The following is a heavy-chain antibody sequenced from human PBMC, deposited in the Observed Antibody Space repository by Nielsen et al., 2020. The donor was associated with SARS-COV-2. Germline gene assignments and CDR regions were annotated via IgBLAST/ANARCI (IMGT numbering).Heavy chain of an antibody. CDR1: GFTFSSYG. Sequence: GESLKISCAAPGFTFSSYGMHWVRQAPGKGLEWVAVIWYDGSNKYYADSVKGRFTISRDNSKNTLYLQMNSLRAEDTAVYYCARVRGYSYDFDYWGQGTLVTVSS. D-gene: IGHD5-18*01. CDR2: IWYDGSNK. CDR3: ARVRGYSYDFDY. J-gene: IGHJ4*02. V-gene: IGHV3-33*01.